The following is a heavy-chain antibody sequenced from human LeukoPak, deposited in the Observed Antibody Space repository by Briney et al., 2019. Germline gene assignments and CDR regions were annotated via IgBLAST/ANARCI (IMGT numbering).Heavy chain of an antibody. Sequence: GASVKVSCXASGGTFSSYAISWVRQAPGQGLEWMGGIIPIFGTANYAQKFQGRVTITADESTSTAYMELSSLRSEDTAVYYCARGRDATIFGVVNYYYYYMDVWGKGTTVTVSS. D-gene: IGHD3-3*01. CDR3: ARGRDATIFGVVNYYYYYMDV. CDR2: IIPIFGTA. J-gene: IGHJ6*03. CDR1: GGTFSSYA. V-gene: IGHV1-69*01.